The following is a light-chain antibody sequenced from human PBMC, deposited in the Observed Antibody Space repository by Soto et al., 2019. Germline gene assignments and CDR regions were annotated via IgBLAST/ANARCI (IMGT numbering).Light chain of an antibody. J-gene: IGKJ4*01. V-gene: IGKV3-11*01. CDR2: DAS. Sequence: EVVLTQSPATLSLSPGERATLSCRASESIGNYLAWYQQKLGQATKLLIYDASHRAIGIPGRFSGDGSGTDFTLTISSLAPEDFAVYYCQWRSDWPPRLTFGGGNKVEIK. CDR1: ESIGNY. CDR3: QWRSDWPPRLT.